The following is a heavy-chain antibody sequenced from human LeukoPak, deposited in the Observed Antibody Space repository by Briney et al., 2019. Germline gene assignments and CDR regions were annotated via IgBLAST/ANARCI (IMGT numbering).Heavy chain of an antibody. CDR3: ARGGSTFNC. V-gene: IGHV3-30-3*01. D-gene: IGHD3-10*01. J-gene: IGHJ4*02. CDR1: GFTFSSYA. CDR2: ISYDGSNK. Sequence: GGSLRLSCAASGFTFSSYAMHWVRQAPGKGLEWVAVISYDGSNKYYADSVKGRFTISRDNAKNSLYLQMNSLRVYDTAAYYCARGGSTFNCWGQGTPVTVSS.